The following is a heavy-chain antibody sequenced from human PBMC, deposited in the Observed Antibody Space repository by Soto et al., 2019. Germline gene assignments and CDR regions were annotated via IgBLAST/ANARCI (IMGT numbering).Heavy chain of an antibody. CDR1: GGSISGHY. J-gene: IGHJ4*02. CDR2: IHYTGIT. D-gene: IGHD3-16*01. CDR3: ARLTPEYSIWAFDY. V-gene: IGHV4-59*11. Sequence: SETLSLTCSVSGGSISGHYWTWILQTPGKGLEWIAYIHYTGITNYNPSLMSRLTILVDTSNNQFSLKLTSVTAADTAVYYCARLTPEYSIWAFDYSGQGTLVTVSS.